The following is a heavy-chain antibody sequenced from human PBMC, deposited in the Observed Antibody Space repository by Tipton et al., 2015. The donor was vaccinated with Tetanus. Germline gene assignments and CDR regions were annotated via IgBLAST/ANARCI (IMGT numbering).Heavy chain of an antibody. CDR1: GYSFGIYW. CDR2: IYPGDSDT. V-gene: IGHV5-51*01. J-gene: IGHJ2*01. Sequence: VQLVQSGAEVKKPGESLKISCKGAGYSFGIYWLAWVRQMPGKGLEWMGIIYPGDSDTRYSPSFEGRVLISAVKSVSTTFLQWGSLTASDPAIYYCARRRSAVLSGGYHWYFDLWGRGTMVTVSS. D-gene: IGHD3-3*01. CDR3: ARRRSAVLSGGYHWYFDL.